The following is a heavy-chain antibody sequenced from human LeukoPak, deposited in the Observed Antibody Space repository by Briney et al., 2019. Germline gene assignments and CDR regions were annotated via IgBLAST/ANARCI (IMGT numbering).Heavy chain of an antibody. D-gene: IGHD6-19*01. V-gene: IGHV3-23*01. CDR3: AKGMEQWLVTELDY. J-gene: IGHJ4*02. CDR1: GFTCSSYA. Sequence: GGPLRLSCAASGFTCSSYALCWFRQPPAKGVLWCSAISGSGGSTYYADSVKGRFTISRDNSKNTLYLQMNSLRAEDTAVYYCAKGMEQWLVTELDYWGQGTLVTVSS. CDR2: ISGSGGST.